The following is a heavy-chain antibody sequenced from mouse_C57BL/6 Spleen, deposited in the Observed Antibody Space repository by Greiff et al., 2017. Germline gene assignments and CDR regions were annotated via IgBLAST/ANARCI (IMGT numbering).Heavy chain of an antibody. CDR3: ARDRGILLRYPYYAMDY. V-gene: IGHV5-4*01. Sequence: EVQGVESGGGLVKPGGSLKLSCAASGFTFSSYAMSWVRQTPEKRLEWVATISDGGSYTYYPDNVKGRFTISRDNAKNNLYLQMSHLKSEDTAMXYCARDRGILLRYPYYAMDYWGQGTSVTVSS. D-gene: IGHD1-1*01. J-gene: IGHJ4*01. CDR1: GFTFSSYA. CDR2: ISDGGSYT.